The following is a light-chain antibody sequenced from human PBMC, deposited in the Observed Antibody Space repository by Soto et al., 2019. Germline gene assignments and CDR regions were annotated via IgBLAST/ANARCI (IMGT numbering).Light chain of an antibody. CDR2: AAS. V-gene: IGKV3-15*01. J-gene: IGKJ3*01. CDR1: RNVSSN. CDR3: QQYNNWPRT. Sequence: EIVMTQSPAILSVSPGERATLSCRASRNVSSNLVWYQQKPGQAPRLLIYAASTRATGIPARFSGSGSGTEFTLPISSLQSEDFAFYYCQQYNNWPRTFGPGTTVDIK.